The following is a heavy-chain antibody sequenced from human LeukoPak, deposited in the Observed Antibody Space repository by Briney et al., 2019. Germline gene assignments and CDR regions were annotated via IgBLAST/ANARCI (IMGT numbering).Heavy chain of an antibody. V-gene: IGHV4-38-2*02. J-gene: IGHJ6*03. Sequence: SETLSLTCTVSGYSISSGYYWGWIRQPPGKGLEWIGSIYHSGSTYYNPSLKSRVTISVDTSKNQFTLKLSSVTAADTAVYYCARGRGWVYYYYMDVWGKGTTVTVSS. D-gene: IGHD6-19*01. CDR1: GYSISSGYY. CDR3: ARGRGWVYYYYMDV. CDR2: IYHSGST.